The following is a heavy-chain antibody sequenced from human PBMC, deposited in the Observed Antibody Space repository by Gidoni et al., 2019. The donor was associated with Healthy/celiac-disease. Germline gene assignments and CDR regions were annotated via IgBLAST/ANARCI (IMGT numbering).Heavy chain of an antibody. CDR1: GFTFSNAW. Sequence: SCAASGFTFSNAWMSWVRQAPGKGLEWVGRIKSKTDGGTTDYAAPVKGRFTISRDDSKNTLYLQMNSLKTEDTAVYYCTTRWVTSYNAFVIWGQGTMVTVSS. CDR3: TTRWVTSYNAFVI. CDR2: IKSKTDGGTT. V-gene: IGHV3-15*01. J-gene: IGHJ3*02. D-gene: IGHD4-17*01.